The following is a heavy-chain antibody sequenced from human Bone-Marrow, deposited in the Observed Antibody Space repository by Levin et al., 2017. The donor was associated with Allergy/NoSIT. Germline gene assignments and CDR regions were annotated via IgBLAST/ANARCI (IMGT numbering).Heavy chain of an antibody. Sequence: ASVKVSCKASGYTFTVYYLHWVRQAPGQGLEWMGCINPHSGGTNYAQRFQGRVTMTRDTSMSTAYMELRRLTSDDTATYYCARGGEVVIADIDYWGQGSLVIVSS. CDR1: GYTFTVYY. CDR3: ARGGEVVIADIDY. J-gene: IGHJ4*02. D-gene: IGHD2-15*01. V-gene: IGHV1-2*02. CDR2: INPHSGGT.